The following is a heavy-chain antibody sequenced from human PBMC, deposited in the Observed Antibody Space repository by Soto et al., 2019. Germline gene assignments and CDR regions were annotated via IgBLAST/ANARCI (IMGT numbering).Heavy chain of an antibody. J-gene: IGHJ5*02. V-gene: IGHV1-2*04. Sequence: VASVKVSCKASGYTFTGYYMHWVRQAPGQGLEWMGWINPNSGGTNYAQKFQGWVTMTRDTSISTAYMELSRLRSDDTAVYYCARSLPRIAVAGTHSWFDPWGQGTPVTVSS. CDR1: GYTFTGYY. CDR3: ARSLPRIAVAGTHSWFDP. D-gene: IGHD6-19*01. CDR2: INPNSGGT.